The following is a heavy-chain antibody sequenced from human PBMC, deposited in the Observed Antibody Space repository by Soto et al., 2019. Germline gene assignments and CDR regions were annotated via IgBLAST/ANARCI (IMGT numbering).Heavy chain of an antibody. V-gene: IGHV3-30*18. CDR2: ISYDGSNK. CDR1: GFTFSSYG. Sequence: GGSLRLSCAASGFTFSSYGMHWVRQAPGKGLEWVAVISYDGSNKYYADSVKGRFTISRDNSKNTLYLQMNSLRAEDTAVYYCAKDWGYCSGGSCYEDNWFDPWGQGTLVTVSS. J-gene: IGHJ5*02. D-gene: IGHD2-15*01. CDR3: AKDWGYCSGGSCYEDNWFDP.